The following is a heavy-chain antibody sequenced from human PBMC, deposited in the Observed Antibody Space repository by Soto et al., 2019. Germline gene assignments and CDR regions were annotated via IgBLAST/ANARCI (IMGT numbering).Heavy chain of an antibody. CDR1: CYTFTSYC. V-gene: IGHV1-18*04. J-gene: IGHJ4*02. CDR3: ARGTLWFGELLFVFDY. D-gene: IGHD3-10*01. CDR2: ISAYNGNT. Sequence: ASVKVSCKASCYTFTSYCISWVREAPGQGLEWMGWISAYNGNTNYAQKLQGRVTMTTDTSTSTAYMELRSLRSDDTAVYYCARGTLWFGELLFVFDYWGQGTLVTVSS.